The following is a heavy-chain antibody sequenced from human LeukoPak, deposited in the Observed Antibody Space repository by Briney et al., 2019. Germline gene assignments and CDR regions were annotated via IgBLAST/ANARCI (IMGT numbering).Heavy chain of an antibody. CDR2: IYSGGST. CDR3: ARAIYPEYSSSSAAFDI. D-gene: IGHD6-6*01. J-gene: IGHJ3*02. V-gene: IGHV3-66*01. Sequence: GGSLRLSCAASGFTVSSTYMSWVRQAPGKGLEWVSVIYSGGSTYYADPVKGRFNISRDNSKNTLYLQMNSLRAEDTAVYYCARAIYPEYSSSSAAFDIWGQGTMVTVSS. CDR1: GFTVSSTY.